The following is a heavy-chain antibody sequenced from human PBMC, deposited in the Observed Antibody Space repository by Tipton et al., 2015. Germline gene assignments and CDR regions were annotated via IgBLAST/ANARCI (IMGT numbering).Heavy chain of an antibody. CDR2: IQYSGST. CDR1: GGSFSGYS. CDR3: ARARGRHGGLFDS. J-gene: IGHJ4*02. D-gene: IGHD4-23*01. V-gene: IGHV4-34*01. Sequence: TLSLTCAVYGGSFSGYSWSWIRQPPGKGLEWIGYIQYSGSTNYNPSLKSRVTISVDTSKTQFSLKMSSVTASDTAVYYCARARGRHGGLFDSWGQGILVTVSS.